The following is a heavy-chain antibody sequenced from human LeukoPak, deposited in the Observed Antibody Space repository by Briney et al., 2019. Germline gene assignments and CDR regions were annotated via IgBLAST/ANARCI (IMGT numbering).Heavy chain of an antibody. V-gene: IGHV3-23*01. D-gene: IGHD3-10*01. CDR1: GFTFSSYA. J-gene: IGHJ4*02. CDR3: ARGFGSRSYTIFDY. CDR2: ISGSGGST. Sequence: PGGSLRLSCAASGFTFSSYAMSWVRQAPGKGLEWVSAISGSGGSTYYADSVKGRFTISRDNSKNTLYLQMNSLRAEDTAVYYCARGFGSRSYTIFDYWGQGTLVTVSS.